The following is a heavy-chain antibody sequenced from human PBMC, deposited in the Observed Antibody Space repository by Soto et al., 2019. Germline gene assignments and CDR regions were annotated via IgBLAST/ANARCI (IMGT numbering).Heavy chain of an antibody. D-gene: IGHD2-2*01. J-gene: IGHJ6*02. CDR3: ATAHLGYCSSTSCLGFAYYYYGMDV. CDR2: FDPEDGET. CDR1: GYTLTELS. V-gene: IGHV1-24*01. Sequence: ASVKVSCKVSGYTLTELSMHCVLQSGGKWREGMGGFDPEDGETIYAQKFQGRVTMTEDTSTDTAYMELSSLRSEDTAVYYCATAHLGYCSSTSCLGFAYYYYGMDVWGQGTTVTVSS.